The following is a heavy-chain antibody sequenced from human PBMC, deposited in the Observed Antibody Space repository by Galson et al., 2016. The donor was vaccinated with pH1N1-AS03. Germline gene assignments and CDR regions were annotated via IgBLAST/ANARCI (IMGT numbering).Heavy chain of an antibody. Sequence: SETLSLTCTVSSGSISSYSWNWIRQPPGKGLEWIGSIYSIDGTNYNPSLESRITISVETSKNQFSLKLRSVTAADTAVYYCARATAVGPPYFDYWGQGTVATVSS. CDR2: IYSIDGT. CDR3: ARATAVGPPYFDY. V-gene: IGHV4-59*01. J-gene: IGHJ4*02. D-gene: IGHD6-13*01. CDR1: SGSISSYS.